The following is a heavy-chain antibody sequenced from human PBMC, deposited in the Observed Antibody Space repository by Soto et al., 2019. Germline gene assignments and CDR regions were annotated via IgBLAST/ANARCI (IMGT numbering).Heavy chain of an antibody. J-gene: IGHJ6*02. Sequence: SLRLSCAASGFTFSSYAMHWVRKAPGKGLEWVAVISYDGSNKYYADSVKGRFTISRDNSKNTLYLQMNSLRAEDTAVYYCARDSFWTTGYYYYGMDVWGQGTTVTVSS. CDR3: ARDSFWTTGYYYYGMDV. CDR2: ISYDGSNK. CDR1: GFTFSSYA. V-gene: IGHV3-30-3*01. D-gene: IGHD1-1*01.